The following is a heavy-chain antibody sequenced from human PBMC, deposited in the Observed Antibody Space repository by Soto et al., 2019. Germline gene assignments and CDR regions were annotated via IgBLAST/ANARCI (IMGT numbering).Heavy chain of an antibody. V-gene: IGHV1-46*01. CDR1: GYKLTTDF. Sequence: GFSVKGACKASGYKLTTDFIHWVRQAPGQGLEWMGMIHPSGDTGYAQKFRGRVTMTIDTSTTTAYMELRNLTSEDTAVYFSVTGYCPTSPCSGDFQFWGQATLVTVTS. CDR3: VTGYCPTSPCSGDFQF. D-gene: IGHD2-15*01. J-gene: IGHJ1*01. CDR2: IHPSGDT.